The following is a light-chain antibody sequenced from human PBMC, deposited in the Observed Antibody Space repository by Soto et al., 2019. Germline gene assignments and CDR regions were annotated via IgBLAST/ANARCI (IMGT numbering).Light chain of an antibody. CDR3: QERTGWPPWT. CDR1: QSVSLS. Sequence: EIVLTQSPATLSLSPGGXATLSCRASQSVSLSLAWYQQKPGQAPRLLIYDASKRASGFPARFSGSGSGTDFTLTISSLEPEDFAVYYCQERTGWPPWTFGQGTKVDIK. CDR2: DAS. J-gene: IGKJ1*01. V-gene: IGKV3-11*01.